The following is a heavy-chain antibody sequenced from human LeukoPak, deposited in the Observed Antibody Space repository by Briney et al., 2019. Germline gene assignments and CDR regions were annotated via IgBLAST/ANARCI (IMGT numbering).Heavy chain of an antibody. D-gene: IGHD3-16*01. J-gene: IGHJ4*02. Sequence: PGGSLRLSCATSGFTFSSYGMHWVRQAPGKGLEWVAVIWYDGSNKYYAESVKGRFTISRDNSKNTLYLQMKNLTAEDTAVYYCERYGGGGYYDYWGQGTLVTVSS. V-gene: IGHV3-33*01. CDR3: ERYGGGGYYDY. CDR1: GFTFSSYG. CDR2: IWYDGSNK.